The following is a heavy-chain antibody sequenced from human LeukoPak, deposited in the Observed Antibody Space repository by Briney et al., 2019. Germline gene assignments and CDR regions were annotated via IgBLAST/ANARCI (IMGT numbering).Heavy chain of an antibody. CDR2: IYSGGST. CDR1: GFTVSSNY. Sequence: PGGSLRLSCAASGFTVSSNYMSWVRQAPGKGLEWVSVIYSGGSTYYADSVKGRFTISRDNSKNTLYLQMNSLRAEDTAVYYCASCSSWYEGFDYWGQGTLVTVSS. V-gene: IGHV3-66*01. J-gene: IGHJ4*02. CDR3: ASCSSWYEGFDY. D-gene: IGHD6-13*01.